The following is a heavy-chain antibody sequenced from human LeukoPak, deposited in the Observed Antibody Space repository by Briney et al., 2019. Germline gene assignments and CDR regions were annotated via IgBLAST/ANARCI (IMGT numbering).Heavy chain of an antibody. D-gene: IGHD5-24*01. CDR2: ISSSSSYI. J-gene: IGHJ6*04. Sequence: PGGSLRLSCAASGFTFSSYEMNWVRQAPGKGLEWVSYISSSSSYIYYADSVKGRFTISRDNAKNSLYLQMNSLRAEDTAVYYCARALGRLRDSRGDVWGKGTTVTVSS. CDR1: GFTFSSYE. V-gene: IGHV3-21*05. CDR3: ARALGRLRDSRGDV.